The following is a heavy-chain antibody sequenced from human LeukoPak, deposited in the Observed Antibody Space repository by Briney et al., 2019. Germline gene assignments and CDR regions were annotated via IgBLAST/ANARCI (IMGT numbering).Heavy chain of an antibody. Sequence: GGSLRLSCAASGFTFSSYEMNWVRQAPGKGLEWVSYISSSGSTIYYADSVKGRFTISRDNAKNSLFLQMNSLRAEDTAVYHCAREMSGSGKSYWGQGNLVTVSS. J-gene: IGHJ4*02. CDR1: GFTFSSYE. V-gene: IGHV3-48*03. D-gene: IGHD3-10*01. CDR3: AREMSGSGKSY. CDR2: ISSSGSTI.